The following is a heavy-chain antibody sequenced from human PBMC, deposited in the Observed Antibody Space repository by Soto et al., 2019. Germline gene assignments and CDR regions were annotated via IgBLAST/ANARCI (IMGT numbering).Heavy chain of an antibody. CDR3: AREPRFWPGTTDAFDI. CDR2: IKQDGSEK. D-gene: IGHD6-13*01. V-gene: IGHV3-7*05. CDR1: GFSFDRYW. J-gene: IGHJ3*02. Sequence: LRLSCAASGFSFDRYWMNWVRQAPGKGLEWVANIKQDGSEKNYVDSVEGRFTISRDNAKSSLYLQMNSLRAEDTAVYYCAREPRFWPGTTDAFDIWGQGTMVTVSS.